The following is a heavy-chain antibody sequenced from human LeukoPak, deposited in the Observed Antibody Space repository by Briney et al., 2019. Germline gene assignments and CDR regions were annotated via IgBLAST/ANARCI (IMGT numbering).Heavy chain of an antibody. J-gene: IGHJ4*02. V-gene: IGHV3-30*04. Sequence: GMSLRLSCAASGFTFFTYSMHWVRQAPGKGLEWLAVSSFDENNKYYADSVKGRLTISRDNSKNTLYLQMNSLRAEDTAVYYCARHNSAYPDYWGQGTLVTLSS. CDR1: GFTFFTYS. CDR2: SSFDENNK. CDR3: ARHNSAYPDY. D-gene: IGHD6-19*01.